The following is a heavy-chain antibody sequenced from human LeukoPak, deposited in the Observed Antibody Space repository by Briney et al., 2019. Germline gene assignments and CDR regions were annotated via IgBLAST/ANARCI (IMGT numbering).Heavy chain of an antibody. CDR3: ASASRPVGSSRFRTTYAEYFQH. J-gene: IGHJ1*01. Sequence: SETLSLTCTVSGGSISSYYWSWIRQPAGKGLEWIGRIYTSGSTNYNPSLKSRVTMSVDTSKNQFSLKLSSVTAADTAVYYCASASRPVGSSRFRTTYAEYFQHWGQGTLVTVSS. V-gene: IGHV4-4*07. CDR2: IYTSGST. D-gene: IGHD6-13*01. CDR1: GGSISSYY.